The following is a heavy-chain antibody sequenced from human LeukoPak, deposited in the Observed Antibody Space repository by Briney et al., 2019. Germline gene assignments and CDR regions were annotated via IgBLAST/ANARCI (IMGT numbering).Heavy chain of an antibody. CDR1: GFTFTTYW. J-gene: IGHJ4*02. CDR2: INQDGTEK. CDR3: VKVAKYYYGSETYYFFEH. D-gene: IGHD3-10*01. Sequence: PGGSLLLSCAASGFTFTTYWMSWVRQLPGKGLEWVANINQDGTEKYYVDSVKGRFTISRDNAKNSLDLQMNSLRVEDTGIYYCVKVAKYYYGSETYYFFEHWGQGTPVTASS. V-gene: IGHV3-7*01.